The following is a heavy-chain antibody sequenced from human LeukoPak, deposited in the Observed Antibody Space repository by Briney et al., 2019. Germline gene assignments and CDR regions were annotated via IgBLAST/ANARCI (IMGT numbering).Heavy chain of an antibody. J-gene: IGHJ4*01. CDR1: GGTFSSYA. CDR3: ARADSSGSPFDY. Sequence: ASVKVSCKASGGTFSSYAISWVRQAPGQGLEWMGGIIPIFGTANYAQKFQGRVTITADESTSTAYMELSSLRSEDMAVYYCARADSSGSPFDYWGQGTLVTVSS. CDR2: IIPIFGTA. D-gene: IGHD3-22*01. V-gene: IGHV1-69*13.